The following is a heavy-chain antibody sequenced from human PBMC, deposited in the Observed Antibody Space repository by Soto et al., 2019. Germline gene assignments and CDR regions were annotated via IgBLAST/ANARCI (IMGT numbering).Heavy chain of an antibody. Sequence: GGSLRLSCSASGFTISGYAMSWVRQAPGKGLEWVSMIRNSGGDTYYAESVKGRFTISRDSARNTLYLQMTSLRREDTALYYCARVVSGGSCVEYWGQGTLLNVSS. CDR1: GFTISGYA. D-gene: IGHD2-15*01. V-gene: IGHV3-23*01. CDR2: IRNSGGDT. CDR3: ARVVSGGSCVEY. J-gene: IGHJ4*02.